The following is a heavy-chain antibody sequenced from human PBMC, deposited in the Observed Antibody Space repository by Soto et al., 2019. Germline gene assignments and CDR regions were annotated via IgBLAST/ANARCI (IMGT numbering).Heavy chain of an antibody. Sequence: GGSLRLSCAASGFTFSSYWMHWVRQAPGKGLVWVSRINSDGSSTSYADSVKGRFTISRDNAKNMLYLQMNSLRAEDTAVYYCARDPSYYDFWSGYAGDPGAFDIWGQGTMVTVSS. J-gene: IGHJ3*02. CDR1: GFTFSSYW. V-gene: IGHV3-74*01. CDR2: INSDGSST. CDR3: ARDPSYYDFWSGYAGDPGAFDI. D-gene: IGHD3-3*01.